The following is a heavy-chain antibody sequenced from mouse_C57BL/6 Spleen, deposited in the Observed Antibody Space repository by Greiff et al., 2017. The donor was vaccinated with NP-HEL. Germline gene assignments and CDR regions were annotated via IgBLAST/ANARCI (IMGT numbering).Heavy chain of an antibody. CDR3: ARSEVYGNLDY. V-gene: IGHV1-80*01. J-gene: IGHJ2*01. CDR1: GYAFSSYW. CDR2: IYPGDGDT. D-gene: IGHD2-1*01. Sequence: VQLQQSGAELVKPGASVKISCKASGYAFSSYWMNWVKQRPGKGLEWIGQIYPGDGDTNYNGKFKGKATLTADKSSSTAYMQLSSLTSEDSAVYFCARSEVYGNLDYWGQGTTLTVSS.